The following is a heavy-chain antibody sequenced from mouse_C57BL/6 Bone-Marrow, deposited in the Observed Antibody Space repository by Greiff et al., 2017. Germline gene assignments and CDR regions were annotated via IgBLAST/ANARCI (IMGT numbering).Heavy chain of an antibody. D-gene: IGHD2-3*01. CDR2: IWSGGST. CDR3: ARKGYDGYYLRLDY. CDR1: GFSLTSYG. V-gene: IGHV2-2*01. J-gene: IGHJ4*01. Sequence: QVQLQQSGPGLVQPSQSLSITCTVSGFSLTSYGVHWVRQSPGKGLEWLGVIWSGGSTDYNAAFISRRSISKDNSKSQVFFKMNSLQADDTAIYYCARKGYDGYYLRLDYWGQGTSVTVSS.